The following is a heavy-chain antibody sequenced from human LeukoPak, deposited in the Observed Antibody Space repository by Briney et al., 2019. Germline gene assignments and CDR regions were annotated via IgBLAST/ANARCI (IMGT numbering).Heavy chain of an antibody. J-gene: IGHJ6*04. V-gene: IGHV3-43D*03. CDR1: GFTFDDYA. Sequence: PGGSLRLSCAASGFTFDDYAMHWVRQAPGKGLEWVSLISWDGASTYYADSVKGRFTISRDNSKNSLYLQMNSLRAEDTALYYCAKDMEDRITMVRGVIFPLMDVWGKGTTVTVSS. D-gene: IGHD3-10*01. CDR2: ISWDGAST. CDR3: AKDMEDRITMVRGVIFPLMDV.